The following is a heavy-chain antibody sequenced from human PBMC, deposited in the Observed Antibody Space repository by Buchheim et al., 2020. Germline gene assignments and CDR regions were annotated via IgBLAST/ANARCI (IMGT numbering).Heavy chain of an antibody. CDR2: IWYDGSNK. CDR3: ARRSTHYILTGYKNYYYYGMDV. J-gene: IGHJ6*02. CDR1: GFTFSSYG. Sequence: QVQLVESGGGVVQPGRSLRLSCAASGFTFSSYGMHWVRQAPGKGLEWVAVIWYDGSNKYYADSVKGRFTIPRDNSKNTMYLQMNSLRAEDTAVYYCARRSTHYILTGYKNYYYYGMDVWGQGTT. V-gene: IGHV3-33*01. D-gene: IGHD3-9*01.